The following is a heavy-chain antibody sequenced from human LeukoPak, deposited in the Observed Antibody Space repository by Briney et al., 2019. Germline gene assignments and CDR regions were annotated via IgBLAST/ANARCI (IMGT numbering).Heavy chain of an antibody. CDR1: GFTFSSYA. CDR3: ASGGDAGY. V-gene: IGHV3-30-3*01. CDR2: ISYDGSNK. Sequence: GGSLRLSCAASGFTFSSYAMHWVRQAPGKGLEWVAVISYDGSNKYYADSVKGRFTISSYNSKYTLYLQMNSLRAEDTAVYYCASGGDAGYWGQGTLVTVSS. D-gene: IGHD2-21*02. J-gene: IGHJ4*02.